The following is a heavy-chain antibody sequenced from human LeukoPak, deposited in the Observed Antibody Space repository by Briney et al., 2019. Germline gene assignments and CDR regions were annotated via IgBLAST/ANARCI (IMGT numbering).Heavy chain of an antibody. V-gene: IGHV3-21*01. D-gene: IGHD5-12*01. CDR1: GFTFSSYS. J-gene: IGHJ4*02. CDR3: ARGRRGYSGYDEQTDY. Sequence: GGSLRLSCAASGFTFSSYSMNWVRQAPGKGLEWVSSISSSSSYIYYADSVKGRFTISRDNAKNSLYLQMNSLRAEDTAVYYCARGRRGYSGYDEQTDYWGQGTLVTVSS. CDR2: ISSSSSYI.